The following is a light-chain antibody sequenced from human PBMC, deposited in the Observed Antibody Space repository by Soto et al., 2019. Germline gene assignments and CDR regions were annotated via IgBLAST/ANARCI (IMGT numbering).Light chain of an antibody. CDR3: SSYASSSTLV. CDR1: SSDVGGYNY. V-gene: IGLV2-14*01. Sequence: QSALTQPASVSGSPGQSITISCTGTSSDVGGYNYVSWYQQHPGKAPKLMIYEVSNRPSGVSNRFSGSKSGNTASLTISALQAEDEAEYYCSSYASSSTLVFGGGTKLTVL. J-gene: IGLJ2*01. CDR2: EVS.